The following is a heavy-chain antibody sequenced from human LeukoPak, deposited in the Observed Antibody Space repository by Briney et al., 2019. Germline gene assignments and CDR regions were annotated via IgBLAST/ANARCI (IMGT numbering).Heavy chain of an antibody. CDR3: VRGQEVIYTPTFDY. V-gene: IGHV3-64*03. Sequence: GGSLRLSCSASGFTFSRNAMHWVRQAPGKGLEYVSSIGTNGNSTYYADSVQDRFTISRDNSKNTLYLQMSSLRPEGTAVYYCVRGQEVIYTPTFDYWGRGAVVTVSS. D-gene: IGHD3-16*01. CDR1: GFTFSRNA. CDR2: IGTNGNST. J-gene: IGHJ4*02.